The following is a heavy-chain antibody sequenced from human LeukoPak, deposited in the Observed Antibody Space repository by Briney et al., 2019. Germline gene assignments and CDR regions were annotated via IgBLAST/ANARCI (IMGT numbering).Heavy chain of an antibody. D-gene: IGHD3-22*01. Sequence: ASVKVSCKASGYTFTSYDINWVRQATGQGLEWMGWMNPNSGNTGYAQKFQGRVTMTRDMSTSTVYMELSSLRSEDTAVYYCTRVAAPDFYYDTTDYYFDFWGQGTLVTVSS. J-gene: IGHJ4*02. V-gene: IGHV1-8*02. CDR3: TRVAAPDFYYDTTDYYFDF. CDR1: GYTFTSYD. CDR2: MNPNSGNT.